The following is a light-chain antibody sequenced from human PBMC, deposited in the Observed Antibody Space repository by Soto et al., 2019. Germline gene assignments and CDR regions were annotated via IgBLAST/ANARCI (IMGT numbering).Light chain of an antibody. CDR1: SSNIGSNY. CDR2: RNN. Sequence: QSVLTQAPSASGTPGQRVTISCSGSSSNIGSNYVCWYQLLPGTAPKLLIYRNNQRPSGVPDRFSGSKSGTSASLAISGLQSKDEADYYCAAWDDSLCGHVVFGGGTKLTVL. CDR3: AAWDDSLCGHVV. V-gene: IGLV1-47*01. J-gene: IGLJ2*01.